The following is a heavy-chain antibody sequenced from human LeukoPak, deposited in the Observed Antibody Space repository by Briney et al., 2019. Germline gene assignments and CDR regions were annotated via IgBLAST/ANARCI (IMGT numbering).Heavy chain of an antibody. V-gene: IGHV3-23*01. CDR2: IRASGGST. D-gene: IGHD3-10*01. J-gene: IGHJ3*02. Sequence: GGSLRLSCAASGFTFSDYAMSWVRQAPGKGLEGVSSIRASGGSTFYADSVKGRFTISRDNSENTLFLQMNSLRADDAAVYYCAKDQIGVLPDAFDIWGQGTMVSVSS. CDR3: AKDQIGVLPDAFDI. CDR1: GFTFSDYA.